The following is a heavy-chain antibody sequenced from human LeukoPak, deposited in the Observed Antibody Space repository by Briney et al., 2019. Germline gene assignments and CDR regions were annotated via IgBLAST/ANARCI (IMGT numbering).Heavy chain of an antibody. V-gene: IGHV1-8*01. J-gene: IGHJ4*02. CDR3: ARVPPLLWFGELLYYFDY. CDR2: MNPNSGNT. CDR1: GYTFTSYD. Sequence: EASVKVSCKASGYTFTSYDINWVRQATGQGLEWMGWMNPNSGNTGYAQKFQGRVTMTRNTSISTAYMELSSLRSEDTAVYYCARVPPLLWFGELLYYFDYWGQGTLVTVSS. D-gene: IGHD3-10*01.